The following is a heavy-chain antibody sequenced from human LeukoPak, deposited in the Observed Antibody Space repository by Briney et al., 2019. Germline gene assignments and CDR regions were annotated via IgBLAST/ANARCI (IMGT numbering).Heavy chain of an antibody. J-gene: IGHJ4*02. CDR3: ASPPWGEARGE. CDR2: INHRGNA. Sequence: SETLSLTCAVYGGSFSAYYWSWIRQPPGKGLEWIGEINHRGNANYNPSLKSRVTISEDTSKNQFSLKLSSVTAADTAVYYCASPPWGEARGEWGQGTLVTVSS. CDR1: GGSFSAYY. V-gene: IGHV4-34*01. D-gene: IGHD7-27*01.